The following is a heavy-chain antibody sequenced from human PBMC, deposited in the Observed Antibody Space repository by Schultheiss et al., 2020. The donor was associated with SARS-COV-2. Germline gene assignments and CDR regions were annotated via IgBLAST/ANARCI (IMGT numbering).Heavy chain of an antibody. Sequence: GESLKISCKGSGYSFTSYWIGWVRQMPGKGLEWMGIIYPGNSDTRYSPSFQGQVIISADKSISTAYLQWSSLKASDTAMYYCARTGITGTTPAYYYYGMDVWGQGTTVTVSS. CDR2: IYPGNSDT. V-gene: IGHV5-51*01. CDR1: GYSFTSYW. D-gene: IGHD1-20*01. J-gene: IGHJ6*02. CDR3: ARTGITGTTPAYYYYGMDV.